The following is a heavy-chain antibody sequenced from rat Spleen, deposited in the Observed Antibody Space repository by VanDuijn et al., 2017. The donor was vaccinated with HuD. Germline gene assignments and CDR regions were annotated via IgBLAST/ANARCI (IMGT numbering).Heavy chain of an antibody. CDR1: GFNFNDYW. J-gene: IGHJ2*01. D-gene: IGHD1-8*01. V-gene: IGHV4-2*01. CDR2: IYYDSSKM. Sequence: EVKLVESGGGLVQPGRSLKLSCAASGFNFNDYWMGWVRQAPGKGLEWIAMIYYDSSKMYYADTVKGRFTISRDNSKNTLYLEMNSLRSEDTAMYYCAAWSSYPYYFDYWGQGVMVTVSS. CDR3: AAWSSYPYYFDY.